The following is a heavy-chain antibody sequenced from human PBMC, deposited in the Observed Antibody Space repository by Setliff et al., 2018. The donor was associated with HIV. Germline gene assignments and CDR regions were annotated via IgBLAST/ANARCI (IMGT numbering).Heavy chain of an antibody. V-gene: IGHV4-4*08. CDR1: GGSMSTYY. CDR2: IYTSGST. J-gene: IGHJ6*03. Sequence: SETLSLTCTVSGGSMSTYYWSWIRQPPGKGLEWIGYIYTSGSTNYNPSLRSRVTISVDTSKNHFSLRLSSVTAADTAVYYCARDCRIAAAGHYYYYMDVWGKGTTVTVSS. CDR3: ARDCRIAAAGHYYYYMDV. D-gene: IGHD6-13*01.